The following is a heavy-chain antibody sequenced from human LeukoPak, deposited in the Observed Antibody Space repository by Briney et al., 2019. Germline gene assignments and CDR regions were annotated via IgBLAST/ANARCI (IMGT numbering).Heavy chain of an antibody. V-gene: IGHV3-7*04. CDR2: IKQDGSEK. CDR1: GFTFDTYW. Sequence: GGSLRLSCAASGFTFDTYWMSWVRQAPGKGLEWVANIKQDGSEKDYVDSVKGRFTISRDNAKNSLYLQMNSLRAEDTGEYYCARGDTQSKYRQFDSWGQGSLVVVSS. CDR3: ARGDTQSKYRQFDS. J-gene: IGHJ4*02. D-gene: IGHD3-16*02.